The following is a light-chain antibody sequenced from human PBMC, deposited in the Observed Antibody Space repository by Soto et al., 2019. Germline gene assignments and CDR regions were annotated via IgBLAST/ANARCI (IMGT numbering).Light chain of an antibody. V-gene: IGLV1-44*01. CDR3: AAWDDSLNGFYV. CDR2: SNN. CDR1: SSNIGSNT. J-gene: IGLJ1*01. Sequence: QSALTQPPSASGTPGQRVTISCSGSSSNIGSNTVNWYQQLPGTAPKLLIYSNNQRPSGVPDRFSGSKSGTSASLAISGLQSDDEAEYYCAAWDDSLNGFYVFGSGTKLTVL.